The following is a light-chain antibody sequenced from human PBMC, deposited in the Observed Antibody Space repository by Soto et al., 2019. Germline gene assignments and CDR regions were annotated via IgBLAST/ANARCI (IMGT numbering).Light chain of an antibody. CDR2: LGS. Sequence: EIVLTQSPLSLPVTPGEPASISCRSSQNLLHSNGYNYLNWYLQKPGQSPQLLIYLGSNRASGVPDRFSGSGSGTEFTLTISSLQPEDFATYYCQQLNNYPITFGQGTRLEIK. CDR1: QNLLHSNGYNY. J-gene: IGKJ5*01. V-gene: IGKV2-28*01. CDR3: QQLNNYPIT.